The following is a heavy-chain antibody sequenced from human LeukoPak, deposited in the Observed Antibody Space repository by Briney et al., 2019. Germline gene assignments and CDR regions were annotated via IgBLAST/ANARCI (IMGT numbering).Heavy chain of an antibody. V-gene: IGHV1-18*01. CDR3: ARDPSYDSSGYPNWFDP. D-gene: IGHD3-22*01. J-gene: IGHJ5*02. Sequence: GASVKVSCKASGYTFTSYGITWVRLAPAQGLEWMGWISAYNGNTNYAQMFQGRVIMTTDTSTNTAYMELRSLRADDTAMYYCARDPSYDSSGYPNWFDPWGQGTLVTVSS. CDR2: ISAYNGNT. CDR1: GYTFTSYG.